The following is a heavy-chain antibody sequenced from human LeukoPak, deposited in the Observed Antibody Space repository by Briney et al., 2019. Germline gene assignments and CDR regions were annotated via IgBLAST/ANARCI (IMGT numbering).Heavy chain of an antibody. V-gene: IGHV4-61*02. CDR1: NGSISGDTYF. J-gene: IGHJ5*02. Sequence: NTSETLSLTCTVSNGSISGDTYFWSRIRQPAGKGLQWIGRMSSSGRTDYNPSLKSRVTISIDTSTNQFSMQLSSVTAADTAVYYCAKGAGPPWFDPWGQGTLVTVSS. D-gene: IGHD6-19*01. CDR3: AKGAGPPWFDP. CDR2: MSSSGRT.